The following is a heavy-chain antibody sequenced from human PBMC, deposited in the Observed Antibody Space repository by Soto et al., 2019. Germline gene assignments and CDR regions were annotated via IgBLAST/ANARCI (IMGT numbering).Heavy chain of an antibody. CDR3: ARDRLSDSKYYYDSSGLSDAFDI. D-gene: IGHD3-22*01. CDR2: IYYSGST. CDR1: GGSISSGDYY. J-gene: IGHJ3*02. Sequence: TLCISCTFSGGSISSGDYYWSWIRQPPGKWLEWIGYIYYSGSTYYNPSLKSRVTISVDTPKNQFSLKLSSVTAAETAVYYCARDRLSDSKYYYDSSGLSDAFDIWGQGTMVTVSS. V-gene: IGHV4-30-4*01.